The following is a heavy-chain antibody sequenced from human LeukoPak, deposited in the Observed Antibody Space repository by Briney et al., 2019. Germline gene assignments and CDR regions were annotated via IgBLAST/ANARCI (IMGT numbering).Heavy chain of an antibody. CDR1: GYSISSGYY. D-gene: IGHD3-10*01. Sequence: TSETLSLTCTVSGYSISSGYYWGWIRQPPGKGLEWIAIIYHSGNTYYNPSLKSRVTISVDTSKNQFSLKLSSATAADTAVYYCAGALTGSSGSYNWFDPWGQGTLVTVSS. J-gene: IGHJ5*02. CDR3: AGALTGSSGSYNWFDP. V-gene: IGHV4-38-2*02. CDR2: IYHSGNT.